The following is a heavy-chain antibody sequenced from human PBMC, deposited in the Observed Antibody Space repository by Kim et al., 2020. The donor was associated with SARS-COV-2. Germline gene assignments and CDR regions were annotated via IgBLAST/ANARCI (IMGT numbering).Heavy chain of an antibody. D-gene: IGHD3-9*01. CDR2: IKSKTDGGTT. V-gene: IGHV3-15*01. CDR1: GFTFSNAW. CDR3: TTPGPETEYYDILTGYCPDYYYGMDV. Sequence: GGSLRLSCAASGFTFSNAWMSWVRQAPGKGLEWVGRIKSKTDGGTTDYAAPVKGRFTISRDDSKNTLYLQMNSLKTEDTAVYYCTTPGPETEYYDILTGYCPDYYYGMDVWGKGTAVTVPS. J-gene: IGHJ6*04.